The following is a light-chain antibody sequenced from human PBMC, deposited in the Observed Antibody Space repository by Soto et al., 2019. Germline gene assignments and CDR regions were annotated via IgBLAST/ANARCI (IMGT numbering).Light chain of an antibody. CDR3: QQRSNWPPTWM. Sequence: EIVLTQSPATLSLSPGDRATLSCRASQSVSSYLAWYQQKPGQAPRLLIYDASNRVTGILARFSGSGSGTDVTLTISSLEPEDVAGYYCQQRSNWPPTWMFGQGTKVEIK. CDR1: QSVSSY. V-gene: IGKV3-11*01. J-gene: IGKJ1*01. CDR2: DAS.